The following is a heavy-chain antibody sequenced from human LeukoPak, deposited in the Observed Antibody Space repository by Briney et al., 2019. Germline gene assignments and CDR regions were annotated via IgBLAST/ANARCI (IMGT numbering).Heavy chain of an antibody. CDR1: GYTFTSYD. CDR3: AKDGVGATWLDFFDY. Sequence: ASVKVSCKASGYTFTSYDINWVRQATGQGLEWMGWMNPNSGNTGYAQKFQGRVTMTRNTSISTAYMELSSLRAEDTAVYYCAKDGVGATWLDFFDYWGQRALVTVSS. CDR2: MNPNSGNT. D-gene: IGHD1-26*01. J-gene: IGHJ4*02. V-gene: IGHV1-8*01.